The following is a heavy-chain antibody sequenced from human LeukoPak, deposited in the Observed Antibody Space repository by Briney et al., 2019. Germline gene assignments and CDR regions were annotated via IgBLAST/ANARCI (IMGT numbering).Heavy chain of an antibody. V-gene: IGHV1-69*13. J-gene: IGHJ5*02. D-gene: IGHD6-6*01. Sequence: ASVNVSCKASGGTFSSYAISWVRQAPGQGLEWMGGIIPIFGTANYAQKFQGRVTITADESTSTAYMELSSLRSEDTAVYYCARDRGAARPRRWFDPWGQGTLVTVSS. CDR3: ARDRGAARPRRWFDP. CDR1: GGTFSSYA. CDR2: IIPIFGTA.